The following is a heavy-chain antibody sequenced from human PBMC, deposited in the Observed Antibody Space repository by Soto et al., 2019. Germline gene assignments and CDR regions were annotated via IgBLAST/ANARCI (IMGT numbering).Heavy chain of an antibody. V-gene: IGHV3-23*01. CDR2: VTANVGST. D-gene: IGHD2-21*02. Sequence: GGSLRLSCAATRFAFSVYAMTWVRQAPGKRLEWVSAVTANVGSTYSADSVKGRFTISRDNSKNTPFLQMNSLRAEYTAVYYCGSLPVGDWENYYYHDYMVVWGQGTRVTVSS. CDR1: RFAFSVYA. CDR3: GSLPVGDWENYYYHDYMVV. J-gene: IGHJ6*02.